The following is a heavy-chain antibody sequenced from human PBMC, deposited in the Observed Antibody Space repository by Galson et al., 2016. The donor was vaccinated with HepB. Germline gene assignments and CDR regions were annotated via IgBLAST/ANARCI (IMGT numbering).Heavy chain of an antibody. Sequence: SLRLSCAASGFIVSNNYMSWVRQAPGKGLEWVSVMYSSGSTYYSDSVRGRFTISRDHSKNTLYLQMNSLRAEDTAVYYCARDPGGGPYNLNSRFVSWGQGTLVTVSS. J-gene: IGHJ4*02. CDR1: GFIVSNNY. CDR3: ARDPGGGPYNLNSRFVS. V-gene: IGHV3-66*01. D-gene: IGHD3-9*01. CDR2: MYSSGST.